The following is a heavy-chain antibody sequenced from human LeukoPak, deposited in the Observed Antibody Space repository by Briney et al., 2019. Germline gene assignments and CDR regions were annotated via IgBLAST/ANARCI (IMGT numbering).Heavy chain of an antibody. CDR2: INHSGST. V-gene: IGHV4-34*01. Sequence: SETLSLTCAVYGGSFSGYYWSWIRQPPGKGLEWIGEINHSGSTNYNPSLKSRVTISVDTSKNQFSLKLSSVTAADTAVYYCARDLRYDSSGFELWGQGTLVTVSS. D-gene: IGHD3-22*01. CDR3: ARDLRYDSSGFEL. CDR1: GGSFSGYY. J-gene: IGHJ4*02.